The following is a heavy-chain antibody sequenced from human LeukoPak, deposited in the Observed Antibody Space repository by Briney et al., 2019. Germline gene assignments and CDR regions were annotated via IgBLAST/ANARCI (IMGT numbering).Heavy chain of an antibody. J-gene: IGHJ4*02. D-gene: IGHD3-10*01. CDR2: IYYSGST. Sequence: SETLSLTCTVSGGSISSYYWSWIRQPPGKGLEWIGYIYYSGSTNYNPSLKSRVTISVDTSKNQFSLKLSSVTAADTAVYYCARGRGITMVRVFDYWGQGTLVTVSS. CDR1: GGSISSYY. V-gene: IGHV4-59*01. CDR3: ARGRGITMVRVFDY.